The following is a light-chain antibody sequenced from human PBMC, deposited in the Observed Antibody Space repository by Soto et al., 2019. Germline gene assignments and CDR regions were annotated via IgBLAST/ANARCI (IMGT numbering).Light chain of an antibody. CDR1: QSVSSSY. CDR2: GAS. CDR3: QQYGSSRS. J-gene: IGKJ2*03. V-gene: IGKV3-20*01. Sequence: EIVLTQSPGTLSLSPGERATLSCRASQSVSSSYLAWYQQKPGQAPRLLIYGASSRATGIPDRFSGSGSGTDFTLTISRLEPEEFAGYYCQQYGSSRSFGQGTKLEIK.